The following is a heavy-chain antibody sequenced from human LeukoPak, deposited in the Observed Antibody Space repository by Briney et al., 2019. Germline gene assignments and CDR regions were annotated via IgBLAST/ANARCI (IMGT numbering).Heavy chain of an antibody. CDR3: ARDRLTNDAFDI. V-gene: IGHV3-74*01. Sequence: GGSLRLSCAASGFTFNSYWMHWVRQAPGKGLVWVSRINSDGSGTSDADFVKGRFTISRDNSKNTLYLQMNSLRAEDTAMYYCARDRLTNDAFDIWGQGTVVTVSS. CDR2: INSDGSGT. J-gene: IGHJ3*02. CDR1: GFTFNSYW. D-gene: IGHD2-8*01.